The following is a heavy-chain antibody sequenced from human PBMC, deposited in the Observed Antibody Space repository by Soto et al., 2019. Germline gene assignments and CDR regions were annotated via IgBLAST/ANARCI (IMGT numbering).Heavy chain of an antibody. D-gene: IGHD3-22*01. J-gene: IGHJ4*02. V-gene: IGHV3-21*01. Sequence: EVQLVESGGGLVKPGGSLRLSCAASGFTFSSYSMNWVRQAPGKGLEWVSSISSSSSYIYYADSVKGRFTISRDNTKNSLYLQMNSLRAEDTAVYYCARLTSYDSSGDYCYWGQGTLVTVSS. CDR3: ARLTSYDSSGDYCY. CDR1: GFTFSSYS. CDR2: ISSSSSYI.